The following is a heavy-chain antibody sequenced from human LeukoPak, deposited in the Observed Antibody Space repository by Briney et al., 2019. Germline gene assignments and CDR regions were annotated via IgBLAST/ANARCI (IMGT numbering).Heavy chain of an antibody. Sequence: GGSLRLSCAASGFTFNTYWMNWVRQAPGKGLEWVSYISSSSSTIYYADSVKGRFTISRDNAKNSLYLQMNSLRAEDTAVYYCARGTTAIVGATYGVDYWGQGTLVTVSS. V-gene: IGHV3-48*01. CDR3: ARGTTAIVGATYGVDY. D-gene: IGHD1-26*01. CDR2: ISSSSSTI. CDR1: GFTFNTYW. J-gene: IGHJ4*02.